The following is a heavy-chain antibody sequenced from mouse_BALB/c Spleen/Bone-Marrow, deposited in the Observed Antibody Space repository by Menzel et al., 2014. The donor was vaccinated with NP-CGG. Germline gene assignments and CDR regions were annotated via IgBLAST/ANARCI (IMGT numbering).Heavy chain of an antibody. CDR1: GYSFTTYW. D-gene: IGHD2-2*01. Sequence: VQLQQSGAELVRPGASVKLSCKTSGYSFTTYWMNWVKQRPGQGLEWIGMIHPSDSETKLSQKFKDKATLTVDKSSNTAYMQLNSPTSEDSAVYYCTRGDGYGGFAYWGQGTLVTVSA. V-gene: IGHV1-61*01. J-gene: IGHJ3*01. CDR2: IHPSDSET. CDR3: TRGDGYGGFAY.